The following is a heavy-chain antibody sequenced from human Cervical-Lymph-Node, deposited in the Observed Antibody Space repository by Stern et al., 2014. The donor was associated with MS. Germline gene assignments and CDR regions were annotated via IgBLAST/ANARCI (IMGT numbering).Heavy chain of an antibody. Sequence: VQLVESGGGLVKPGGSLRLSCAASGFTFRDYYMSWIRQAPGKGLEWISSISTSVTTTYYADSMKGRFTISRDNAKNSLSLRLNSLRAEDTAIYYCARSWGAARDFDYWGQGTLVTVSS. D-gene: IGHD6-13*01. CDR2: ISTSVTTT. CDR1: GFTFRDYY. J-gene: IGHJ4*02. V-gene: IGHV3-11*01. CDR3: ARSWGAARDFDY.